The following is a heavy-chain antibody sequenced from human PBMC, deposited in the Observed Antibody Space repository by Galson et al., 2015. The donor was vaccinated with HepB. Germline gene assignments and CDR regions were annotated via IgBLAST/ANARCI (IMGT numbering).Heavy chain of an antibody. Sequence: SCKASGGTFSSYAISWVRQAPGQGLEWMGGTIPIFGTVNYAQKFQGRITITADESTSTAYMDLNSLRFEDTAVYYCVSRYCSGDTCYWGGFGYWGQGTLVTVSS. CDR2: TIPIFGTV. CDR1: GGTFSSYA. V-gene: IGHV1-69*01. D-gene: IGHD2-15*01. J-gene: IGHJ4*02. CDR3: VSRYCSGDTCYWGGFGY.